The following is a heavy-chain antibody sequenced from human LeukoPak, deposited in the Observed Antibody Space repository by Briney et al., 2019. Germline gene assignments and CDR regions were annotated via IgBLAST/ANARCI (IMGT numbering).Heavy chain of an antibody. D-gene: IGHD6-6*01. V-gene: IGHV3-30-3*01. CDR2: ISYDGSNK. J-gene: IGHJ4*02. CDR1: GFTFSSYA. CDR3: ARDFVPPHGHFDY. Sequence: PGGSLRLSCAASGFTFSSYAMHWVRQAPGKGLEWVAVISYDGSNKYYADSVKGRFTISRDNSKNTLYLQMNSLRAEDTAVYYCARDFVPPHGHFDYWGQGTLVTVSS.